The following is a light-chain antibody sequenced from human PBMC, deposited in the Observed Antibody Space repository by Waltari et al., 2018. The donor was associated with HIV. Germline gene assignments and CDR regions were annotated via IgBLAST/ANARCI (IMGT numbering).Light chain of an antibody. CDR2: DAS. V-gene: IGKV3-11*01. CDR3: QQGSGWPPAFS. J-gene: IGKJ4*01. Sequence: EVPLTQSPATLSLSPGESATLSCRASQSISGAVAWYQQKPGQAPSILIHDASRRYTGIPGRFRGSGSGTDFTLTISSLEPEDFASYYCQQGSGWPPAFSFGGGTRVDIK. CDR1: QSISGA.